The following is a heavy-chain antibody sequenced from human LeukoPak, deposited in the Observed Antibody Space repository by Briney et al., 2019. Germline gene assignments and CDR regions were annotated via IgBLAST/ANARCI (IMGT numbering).Heavy chain of an antibody. CDR2: IIPILGIA. Sequence: SVKVSCKASGGTFSSYAISWVRQAPGQGLEWMGRIIPILGIANYAQKFQGRVTITADKSTSTAYMELSSLRSGDTAVYYCAREMMATINARFDYWGQGTLVTVSS. V-gene: IGHV1-69*04. D-gene: IGHD5-12*01. J-gene: IGHJ4*02. CDR3: AREMMATINARFDY. CDR1: GGTFSSYA.